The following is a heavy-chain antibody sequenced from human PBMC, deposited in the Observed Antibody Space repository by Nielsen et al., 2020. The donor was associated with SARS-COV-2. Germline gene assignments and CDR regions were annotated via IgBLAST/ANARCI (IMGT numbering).Heavy chain of an antibody. CDR1: GYSFTSYW. V-gene: IGHV5-51*01. Sequence: GESLKISCKGSGYSFTSYWIGWVRQMHGKGLEWMGIIYPGDSDTRYSPSFQGQVTISADKSISTAYLQWSSLEASDTAMYYCAREGLGEYDFWSGYPDWGQGTLVTVSS. J-gene: IGHJ4*02. CDR2: IYPGDSDT. CDR3: AREGLGEYDFWSGYPD. D-gene: IGHD3-3*01.